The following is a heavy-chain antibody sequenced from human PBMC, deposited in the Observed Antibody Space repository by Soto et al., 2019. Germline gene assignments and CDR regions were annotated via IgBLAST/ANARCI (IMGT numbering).Heavy chain of an antibody. D-gene: IGHD5-18*01. CDR2: SYNGGST. Sequence: EVQLVESGGGLIQPGGSLRLSFAASGFTVSSNCISCVRQATGRGLEWVSVSYNGGSTEYADCVKGRFTISRDNSKITMYVHMTNMRPEGTAVYYCATDRVENGYAEYLQHWGQGTLVTVSS. CDR3: ATDRVENGYAEYLQH. V-gene: IGHV3-53*01. J-gene: IGHJ1*01. CDR1: GFTVSSNC.